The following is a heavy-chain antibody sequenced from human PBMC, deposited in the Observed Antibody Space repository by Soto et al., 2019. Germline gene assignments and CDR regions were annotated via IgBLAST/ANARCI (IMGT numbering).Heavy chain of an antibody. D-gene: IGHD2-15*01. CDR3: ARGDREDILVVVGARPGEYGIDI. CDR1: GFTFRNYA. J-gene: IGHJ6*02. Sequence: QVQLVESGGGVVQPGGSLRLSCAASGFTFRNYAMHWVRQAPGKGLEWLAVMAYDGSNEFYSASGKGRFTISRDISKNTLYPPMNSLRSEDTGVYYCARGDREDILVVVGARPGEYGIDIWGQGTTVTVSS. CDR2: MAYDGSNE. V-gene: IGHV3-30-3*01.